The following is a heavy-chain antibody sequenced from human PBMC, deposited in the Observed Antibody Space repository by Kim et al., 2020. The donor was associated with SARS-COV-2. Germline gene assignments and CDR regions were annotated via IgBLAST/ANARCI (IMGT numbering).Heavy chain of an antibody. D-gene: IGHD3-10*01. CDR1: GFTFSSYS. CDR3: ARDATMVRGVIRPEFDY. CDR2: ISSSSSYI. V-gene: IGHV3-21*01. J-gene: IGHJ4*02. Sequence: GGSLRLSCAASGFTFSSYSMNWVRQAPGKGLEWVSSISSSSSYIYYADSVKGRFTISRDNAKNSLYLQMNSLRAEDTAVYYCARDATMVRGVIRPEFDYWGQGTLVTVSS.